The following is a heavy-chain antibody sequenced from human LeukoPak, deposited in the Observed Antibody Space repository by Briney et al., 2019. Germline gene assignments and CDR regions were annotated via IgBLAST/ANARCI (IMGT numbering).Heavy chain of an antibody. CDR1: GGSISSGGYY. D-gene: IGHD3-22*01. CDR3: ARGYYDSSGSYDY. J-gene: IGHJ4*02. V-gene: IGHV4-31*03. CDR2: IYYSGST. Sequence: SETLSLTCTVSGGSISSGGYYWSWIRQHPGTGLEWIGYIYYSGSTYYNPSLKSRVTISVDTSKNQFSLKLSSVTAAGTAVYYCARGYYDSSGSYDYWGQGTLVTVSS.